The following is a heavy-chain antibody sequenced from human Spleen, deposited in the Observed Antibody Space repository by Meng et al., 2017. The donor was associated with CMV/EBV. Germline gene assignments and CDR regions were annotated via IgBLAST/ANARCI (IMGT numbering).Heavy chain of an antibody. CDR3: ARDAETTTYYYYGMDV. CDR2: IIPIFGTA. D-gene: IGHD1-14*01. Sequence: SVKVSCKASGGTFSSYAISWVRQAPGQGLEWMGGIIPIFGTANYTQKFQGRVTITTDESTSTAYMELSSLRSEDTAVYYCARDAETTTYYYYGMDVWGQGTTVTVSS. CDR1: GGTFSSYA. J-gene: IGHJ6*02. V-gene: IGHV1-69*05.